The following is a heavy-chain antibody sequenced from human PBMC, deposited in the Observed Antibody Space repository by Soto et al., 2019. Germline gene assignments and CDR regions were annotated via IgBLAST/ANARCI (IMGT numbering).Heavy chain of an antibody. J-gene: IGHJ4*01. Sequence: PSETLSLTCTVTGGSISSSNFYWAWVRQPPGGGLEWIGSIFHTGGTYSSPSLKGRVTMSVDTSRNQFSLQLHSVTPSDTAIYLCAVVGHGSFDYWGHGTLVTVSS. CDR1: GGSISSSNFY. V-gene: IGHV4-39*01. CDR2: IFHTGGT. CDR3: AVVGHGSFDY. D-gene: IGHD2-2*01.